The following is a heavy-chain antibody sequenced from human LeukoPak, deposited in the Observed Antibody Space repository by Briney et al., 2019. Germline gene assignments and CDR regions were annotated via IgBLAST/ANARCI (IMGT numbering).Heavy chain of an antibody. CDR2: IYYSGST. D-gene: IGHD3-3*01. Sequence: KPSETLSLTCTVSGGSISSSSYYWGWIRQPPGKGLEWIGSIYYSGSTYYNPSLKSRVTISVDTSKKQFSLKLSSVTAADTAVYYCARHSYEITIFGGDLLNPPDYWGQGTLVTVSS. CDR3: ARHSYEITIFGGDLLNPPDY. CDR1: GGSISSSSYY. J-gene: IGHJ4*02. V-gene: IGHV4-39*01.